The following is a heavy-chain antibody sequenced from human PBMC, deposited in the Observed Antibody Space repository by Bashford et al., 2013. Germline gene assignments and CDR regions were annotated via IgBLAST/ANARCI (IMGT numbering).Heavy chain of an antibody. V-gene: IGHV4-61*02. J-gene: IGHJ6*02. D-gene: IGHD4-17*01. Sequence: SETLSLTCTVSGGSISSGSYYWSWIRQPAGKGLEWIGRIYTSGSTNYNPSLKSRVTMSVDTSKNQFSLKLSSVTAADTAVYYCARVNDYGPYYYGMDVWGQGTTVTVSS. CDR1: GGSISSGSYY. CDR2: IYTSGST. CDR3: ARVNDYGPYYYGMDV.